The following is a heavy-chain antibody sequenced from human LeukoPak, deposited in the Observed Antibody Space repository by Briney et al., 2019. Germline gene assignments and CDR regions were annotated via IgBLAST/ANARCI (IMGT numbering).Heavy chain of an antibody. D-gene: IGHD3-22*01. V-gene: IGHV3-74*01. CDR3: ARAPSEIGGYYPEYFRH. CDR1: GFTFSTYW. CDR2: IKSDGSR. J-gene: IGHJ1*01. Sequence: QPGGSLRLSCAASGFTFSTYWMHWVRQAPGEGLVWVSRIKSDGSRNYADSVKGRFTISRDNAKNTVSLQMNSLRPEDTGVYYCARAPSEIGGYYPEYFRHWGQGTLVTVSS.